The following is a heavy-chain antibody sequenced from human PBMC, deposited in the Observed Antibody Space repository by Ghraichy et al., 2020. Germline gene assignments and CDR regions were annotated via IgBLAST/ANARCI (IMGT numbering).Heavy chain of an antibody. V-gene: IGHV3-23*01. D-gene: IGHD2-2*02. CDR3: AKDGGYCSSTSCYTRDDAFDI. J-gene: IGHJ3*02. CDR1: GFTFSSYA. CDR2: ISGSGGST. Sequence: LSLTCAASGFTFSSYAMSWVRQAPGKGLEWVSAISGSGGSTYYADSVKGRFTISRDNSKNTLYLQMNSLRAEDTAVYYCAKDGGYCSSTSCYTRDDAFDIWGQGTMVTVSS.